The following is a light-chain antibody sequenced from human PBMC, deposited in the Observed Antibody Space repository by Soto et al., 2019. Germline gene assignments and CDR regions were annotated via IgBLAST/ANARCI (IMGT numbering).Light chain of an antibody. CDR1: QSISSY. Sequence: DIQMTQSPSSLSASVGDRVTITCRASQSISSYLNWYQQKPGKAPKLLIYAASSLQSGVPSRFSGSGSGTDFTLTISSLQPEDFATYYGQQSYSTPLTFGGGTKVEI. J-gene: IGKJ4*01. CDR3: QQSYSTPLT. CDR2: AAS. V-gene: IGKV1-39*01.